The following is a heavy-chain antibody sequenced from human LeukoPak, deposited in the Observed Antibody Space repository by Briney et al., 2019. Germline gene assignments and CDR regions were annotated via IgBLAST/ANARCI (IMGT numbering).Heavy chain of an antibody. D-gene: IGHD1-26*01. J-gene: IGHJ4*02. V-gene: IGHV3-66*01. CDR2: IYSGGST. CDR3: AKAAQWEPLRSFDY. CDR1: EFSVGSNY. Sequence: GGSLRLSCAASEFSVGSNYMTWVRQAPGKGLEWVSLIYSGGSTYYADSVKGRFTISRDNSKNTLYLQMNSLRAEDTAVYYCAKAAQWEPLRSFDYRGQGTLVTVSS.